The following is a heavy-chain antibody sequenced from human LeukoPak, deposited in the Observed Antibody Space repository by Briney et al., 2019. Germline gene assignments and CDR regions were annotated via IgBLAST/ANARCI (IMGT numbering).Heavy chain of an antibody. CDR2: ISGSGDST. J-gene: IGHJ6*02. CDR1: AFAFSRDA. D-gene: IGHD3-22*01. Sequence: QPGGSLRLSFAASAFAFSRDAKNWVRQAPGQGPEWVSVISGSGDSTYYADSVKGRFTISRDNSQNTLYLQMNSLRAGDTAVYYCAKDMGRFHSGGYLAHIYGVHVWGQGTTVTVSS. V-gene: IGHV3-23*01. CDR3: AKDMGRFHSGGYLAHIYGVHV.